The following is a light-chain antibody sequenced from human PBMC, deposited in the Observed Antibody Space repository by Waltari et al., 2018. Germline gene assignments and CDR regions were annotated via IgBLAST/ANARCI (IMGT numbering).Light chain of an antibody. CDR3: CSYAGSNTHGV. V-gene: IGLV2-23*02. Sequence: QSALTHPASVSGSPAQSITISCSGTSSDVGCYNLVSLYQQHPGKAPKLMIYEVKKRPSGLSIRVSGSKSGNTASLTISGLQAEDEADYYCCSYAGSNTHGVFGGGTKLTVL. CDR2: EVK. J-gene: IGLJ2*01. CDR1: SSDVGCYNL.